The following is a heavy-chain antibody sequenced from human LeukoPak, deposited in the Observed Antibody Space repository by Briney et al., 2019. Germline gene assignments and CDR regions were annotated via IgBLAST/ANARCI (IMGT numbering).Heavy chain of an antibody. CDR1: GFTFSNYN. CDR3: APIPGIAVAGPLDY. Sequence: GGSLRLSCAASGFTFSNYNMNWVRQAPGKGLEWVSSINRSNIYIYYADSVKGRFTISRDNAKNSLYLQMNSLRAEDTAVYYCAPIPGIAVAGPLDYWGQGTLVTVSS. V-gene: IGHV3-21*01. CDR2: INRSNIYI. D-gene: IGHD6-19*01. J-gene: IGHJ4*02.